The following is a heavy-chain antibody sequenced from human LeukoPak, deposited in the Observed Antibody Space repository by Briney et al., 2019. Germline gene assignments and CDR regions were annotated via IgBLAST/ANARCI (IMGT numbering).Heavy chain of an antibody. Sequence: GASVKVSCKSSAYTFTSYGISWVRQAPGQGLEWMGWISAYNGNTNYAQKLQGRVTMTTDTSTSTAYMELRSVSSNDTAVYYCARDMVDCGGDCPSLRLGGFDIWGQGTMVTVSS. CDR3: ARDMVDCGGDCPSLRLGGFDI. CDR1: AYTFTSYG. CDR2: ISAYNGNT. D-gene: IGHD2-21*01. J-gene: IGHJ3*02. V-gene: IGHV1-18*01.